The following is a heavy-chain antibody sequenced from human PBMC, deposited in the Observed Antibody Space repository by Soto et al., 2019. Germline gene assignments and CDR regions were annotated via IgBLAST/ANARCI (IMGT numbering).Heavy chain of an antibody. D-gene: IGHD3-22*01. Sequence: PGESLKISCKGSGYSFTSYWIGWVRQLPGKGLEWMGIMYPGDSATKYSPSFQGQVTMSADKSISTAYLQWSGLKASATAMYYCARQAFYYYDSNSHYDTLYYDNWAQGTRVTV. CDR2: MYPGDSAT. J-gene: IGHJ4*02. CDR3: ARQAFYYYDSNSHYDTLYYDN. V-gene: IGHV5-51*01. CDR1: GYSFTSYW.